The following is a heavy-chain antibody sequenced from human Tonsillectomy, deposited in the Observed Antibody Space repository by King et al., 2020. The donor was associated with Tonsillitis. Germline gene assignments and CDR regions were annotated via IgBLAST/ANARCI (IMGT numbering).Heavy chain of an antibody. J-gene: IGHJ5*01. CDR2: IYPGDSDT. CDR3: ARSLSKWNCLYS. CDR1: GYRFPRYW. D-gene: IGHD1-7*01. V-gene: IGHV5-51*01. Sequence: QLVQSGAEVKKPGESLKISCKGSGYRFPRYWIGWVRQMPGKGLEWMGIIYPGDSDTRYSPSFQGQVTISADKAINNTYLQWSSLKASDTAIYYCARSLSKWNCLYSGGQGTLVTVSP.